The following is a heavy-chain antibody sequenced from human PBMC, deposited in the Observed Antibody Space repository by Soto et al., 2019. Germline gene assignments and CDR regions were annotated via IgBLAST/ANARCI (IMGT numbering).Heavy chain of an antibody. J-gene: IGHJ4*02. D-gene: IGHD3-3*01. CDR1: GYTFTSYD. CDR3: ARVPRYYDFWSGHPGY. CDR2: MNPNSGNT. V-gene: IGHV1-8*01. Sequence: ASVKVSCKASGYTFTSYDINWVRQATGQGLEWMGWMNPNSGNTGDAPKFQGRVTMTRNTSISTAYMELSSLRSEDTAVYYCARVPRYYDFWSGHPGYWGQGTLVTVSS.